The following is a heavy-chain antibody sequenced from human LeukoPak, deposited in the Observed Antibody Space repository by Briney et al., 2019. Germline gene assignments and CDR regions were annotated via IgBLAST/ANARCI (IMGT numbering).Heavy chain of an antibody. CDR1: GFTFNRYW. Sequence: GGSLRLSCAASGFTFNRYWMSWVRQTPGKGLEWVANIKEDGREKEYVDSVRGRFTISGDNAKNSLYLQMNSLRAEDTAVYYCAKEGSSSWFGSRDFDYWGQGTLVTVSS. CDR3: AKEGSSSWFGSRDFDY. CDR2: IKEDGREK. D-gene: IGHD6-13*01. J-gene: IGHJ4*02. V-gene: IGHV3-7*01.